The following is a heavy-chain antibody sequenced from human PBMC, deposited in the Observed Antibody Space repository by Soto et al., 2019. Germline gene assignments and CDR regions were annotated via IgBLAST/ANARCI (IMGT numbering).Heavy chain of an antibody. CDR1: GYTFTSYG. CDR3: ARARAYYYDSSGYYLLGNWFDP. Sequence: GAAVKVSCKASGYTFTSYGISWVRQAPGQGLERMGWISAYNGNTNYAQKLQGRVTMTTDTSTSTAYIELRSLRSDDTAVYYCARARAYYYDSSGYYLLGNWFDPCGQGTLVTVSS. CDR2: ISAYNGNT. J-gene: IGHJ5*02. V-gene: IGHV1-18*01. D-gene: IGHD3-22*01.